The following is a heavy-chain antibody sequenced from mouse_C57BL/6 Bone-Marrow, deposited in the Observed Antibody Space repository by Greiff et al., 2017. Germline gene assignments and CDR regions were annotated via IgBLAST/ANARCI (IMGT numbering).Heavy chain of an antibody. V-gene: IGHV1-76*01. Sequence: QVHVTQSGAELVRPGASVKLSCKASGYTFTDSYINWVKQRPGQGLEWIARIYPGSGNTYYNEKFKGKATLPAEKSSSTAYRQLSSLTSEDSAVYFCARGDYGGSYWYFDVWGTGTTVTVSS. J-gene: IGHJ1*03. CDR2: IYPGSGNT. CDR3: ARGDYGGSYWYFDV. CDR1: GYTFTDSY. D-gene: IGHD1-1*01.